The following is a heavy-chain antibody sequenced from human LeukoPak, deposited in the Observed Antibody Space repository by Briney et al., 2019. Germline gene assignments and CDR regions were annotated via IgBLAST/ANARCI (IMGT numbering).Heavy chain of an antibody. Sequence: GGSLRLSCAASGFTFSSYSMNWVRQAPGKGLEWVANIKQDGSEKYYVESVKGRFTISRDNAKNSLYLQMNSPRAEDTAVYYCAAGAGWLIDHWGQGTLVTVSS. V-gene: IGHV3-7*01. CDR3: AAGAGWLIDH. J-gene: IGHJ4*02. D-gene: IGHD6-19*01. CDR2: IKQDGSEK. CDR1: GFTFSSYS.